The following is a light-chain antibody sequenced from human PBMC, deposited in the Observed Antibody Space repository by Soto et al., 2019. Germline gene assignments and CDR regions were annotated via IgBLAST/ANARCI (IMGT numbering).Light chain of an antibody. CDR2: QVS. V-gene: IGKV2-30*01. J-gene: IGKJ1*01. CDR3: VQGTHWPWT. CDR1: QGLVYSDGNTF. Sequence: DVVMTQSPLSLSVTLGQPASISCRSSQGLVYSDGNTFLNRFHQRPGQSPRRLIYQVSNRDSGVPDRFSGSGSGTDYTLTISRVEAEDVGIYYCVQGTHWPWTFGQGTKVEIK.